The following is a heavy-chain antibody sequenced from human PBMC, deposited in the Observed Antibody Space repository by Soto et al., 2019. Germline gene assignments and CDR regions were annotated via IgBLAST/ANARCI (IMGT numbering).Heavy chain of an antibody. CDR1: GFTFDDYA. Sequence: EVQLVESGGGLVQPGRSLRLSCAASGFTFDDYAMHWVRQAPGKGLEWVSGISWNSGSIGYADSVKGRFTISRDNAKNSLYPQMNSLRAEDTALYYCAKKGFVDAFDIWGQGTMVTVSS. CDR2: ISWNSGSI. J-gene: IGHJ3*02. CDR3: AKKGFVDAFDI. V-gene: IGHV3-9*01.